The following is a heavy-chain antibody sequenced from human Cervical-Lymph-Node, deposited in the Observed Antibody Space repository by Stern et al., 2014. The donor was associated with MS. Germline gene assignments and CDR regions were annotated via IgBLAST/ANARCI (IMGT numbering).Heavy chain of an antibody. V-gene: IGHV1-2*02. CDR2: INPKSGGT. Sequence: MQLVESGAEVEKPGASVKVSCKASGYIFTDYYLHWVRQAPGQGLEWMGRINPKSGGTHYAQSFQGRVTLTRDTSITTAYMDLSRLTSDDTAVYYCTRALRIADRPSPGGHWFDPWGQGTLVIVSS. D-gene: IGHD6-6*01. CDR1: GYIFTDYY. CDR3: TRALRIADRPSPGGHWFDP. J-gene: IGHJ5*02.